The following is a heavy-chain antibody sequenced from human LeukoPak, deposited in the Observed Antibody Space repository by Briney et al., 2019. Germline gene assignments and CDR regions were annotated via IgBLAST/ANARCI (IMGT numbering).Heavy chain of an antibody. Sequence: PGGSLRLSCATSGLTFMTTWTHWVRQAPGKGLMWVSRMNGEGKTTYYADSVKGRFTISRDNSKNTLYLQMSSLRPEDTAVYYCVKDRWVDHWGQGTLVTVSS. CDR3: VKDRWVDH. D-gene: IGHD6-13*01. CDR1: GLTFMTTW. CDR2: MNGEGKTT. J-gene: IGHJ4*02. V-gene: IGHV3-74*01.